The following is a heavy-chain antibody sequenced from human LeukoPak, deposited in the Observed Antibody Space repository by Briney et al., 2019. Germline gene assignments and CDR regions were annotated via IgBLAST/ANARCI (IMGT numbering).Heavy chain of an antibody. J-gene: IGHJ4*02. CDR2: ISAYNGNT. D-gene: IGHD2-15*01. CDR1: GYTFINYG. Sequence: GASVKVSCKASGYTFINYGISWVRQAPGQGLEWMGWISAYNGNTNYAQKLQGRVTMTTDTSTSTAYMELRSLRSDDTAVYYCARAPLVVVAATHDYWGQGTLVTVSS. V-gene: IGHV1-18*01. CDR3: ARAPLVVVAATHDY.